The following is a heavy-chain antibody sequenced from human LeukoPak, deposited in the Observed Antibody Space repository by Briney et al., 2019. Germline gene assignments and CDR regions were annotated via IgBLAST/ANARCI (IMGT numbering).Heavy chain of an antibody. CDR1: GVSITTSTYY. V-gene: IGHV4-39*01. Sequence: SETLSLTCTVSGVSITTSTYYWGWIRHPPGKGLEWIGCIYYTGSTYYNPSLKSRVTLYIDTSKSQFSVRLSSVTAADTAVYYCARQDFGAGILPGFWGQGTLVAVSS. CDR3: ARQDFGAGILPGF. J-gene: IGHJ4*02. D-gene: IGHD3-10*01. CDR2: IYYTGST.